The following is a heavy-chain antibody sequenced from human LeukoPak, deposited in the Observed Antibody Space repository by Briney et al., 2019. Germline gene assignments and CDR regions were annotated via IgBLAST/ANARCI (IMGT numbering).Heavy chain of an antibody. CDR2: IRSKAYGGTT. Sequence: PGRSLRLSCTASGFTFGDYAMSWVRQAPGKGLEWVGFIRSKAYGGTTEYAASVKGRFTISRDDSKSIAYLQMNSLKTEDTAVYYCARSGSSHFDYWGQGTLVTVSS. CDR3: ARSGSSHFDY. CDR1: GFTFGDYA. V-gene: IGHV3-49*04. J-gene: IGHJ4*02. D-gene: IGHD6-13*01.